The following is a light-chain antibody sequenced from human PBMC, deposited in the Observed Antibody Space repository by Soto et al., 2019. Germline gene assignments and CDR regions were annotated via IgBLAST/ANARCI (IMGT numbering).Light chain of an antibody. J-gene: IGKJ1*01. V-gene: IGKV1-39*01. CDR2: AAS. CDR3: QQRYSTAWT. Sequence: LSRYPNSLTASVGDRVTIACRASQSISSYLNWYQQKPGKAPKLLIYAASSLQSGVPSRFSSSGSGTDFTLTMSRLPPQDFAPYNCQQRYSTAWTFGQGTKVDIK. CDR1: QSISSY.